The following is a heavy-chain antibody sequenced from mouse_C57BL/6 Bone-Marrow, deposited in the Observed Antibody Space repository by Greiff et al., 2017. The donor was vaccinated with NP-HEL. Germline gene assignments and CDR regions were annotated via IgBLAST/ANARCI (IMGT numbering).Heavy chain of an antibody. Sequence: EVKVEESGGGLVQPGGSLKLSCAASGFTFSDYYMYWVRQTPEKRLEWVAYISNGGGSTYYPDTVKGRFTISRDNAKNTLYLQMSRLKSEDTAMYYCARECLIRPFYAMDYWGQGASVTVSS. J-gene: IGHJ4*01. CDR1: GFTFSDYY. CDR2: ISNGGGST. D-gene: IGHD2-4*01. V-gene: IGHV5-12*01. CDR3: ARECLIRPFYAMDY.